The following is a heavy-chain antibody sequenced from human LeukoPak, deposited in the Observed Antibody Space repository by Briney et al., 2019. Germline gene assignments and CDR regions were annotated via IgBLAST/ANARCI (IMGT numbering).Heavy chain of an antibody. D-gene: IGHD6-19*01. CDR2: IIPIFGTA. CDR1: GYTFTGYY. J-gene: IGHJ4*02. CDR3: ARDTTSSGWYGGNY. Sequence: SVKVSCKASGYTFTGYYMHWVRQAPGQALEWMGRIIPIFGTANYAQKFQGRVTITTDESTSTAYMELSSLRSEDTAVYYCARDTTSSGWYGGNYWGQGTLVTVSS. V-gene: IGHV1-69*05.